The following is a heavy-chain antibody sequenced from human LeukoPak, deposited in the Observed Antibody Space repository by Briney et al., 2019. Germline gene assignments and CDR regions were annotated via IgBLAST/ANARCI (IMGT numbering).Heavy chain of an antibody. CDR3: ARGIAAASTNYYYGMDV. V-gene: IGHV4-59*01. CDR2: IYYSGLT. Sequence: SETLSLTCTASGGSISNYYWSWTRQPPGKGLEWIGYIYYSGLTNYNPSLKSRVTISVDRSKSQLSLKLSSVTAADTAVYFCARGIAAASTNYYYGMDVWGQGTTVTVSS. D-gene: IGHD6-13*01. J-gene: IGHJ6*02. CDR1: GGSISNYY.